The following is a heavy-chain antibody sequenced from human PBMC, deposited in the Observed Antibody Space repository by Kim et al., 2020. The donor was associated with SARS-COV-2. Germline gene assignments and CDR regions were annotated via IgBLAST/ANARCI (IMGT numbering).Heavy chain of an antibody. CDR1: GGSLNSNY. D-gene: IGHD3-3*01. J-gene: IGHJ6*02. CDR2: IYSSGST. CDR3: AQTAITIADV. Sequence: SETLSLTCTISGGSLNSNYWSWIRQPAGKGLKWIGRIYSSGSTTYNPSLESRVTTSVDTSKNQLSLRLTSVTAADTAVYYCAQTAITIADVWGQGTTVAVSS. V-gene: IGHV4-4*07.